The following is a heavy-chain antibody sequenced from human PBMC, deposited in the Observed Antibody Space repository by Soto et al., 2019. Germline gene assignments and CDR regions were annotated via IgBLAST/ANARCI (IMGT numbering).Heavy chain of an antibody. CDR1: GYTFTSYG. Sequence: QVQLVQSGAEVKKPGASVKVSCKASGYTFTSYGISWVRQAPGQGLEWMGWISAYNGNTNYAQKLQGRVTMTTDTSTGTGYMELRSLRSDDTAVYFWGRGPFPRVWELPYNWFDPWGQGTLVTVSS. V-gene: IGHV1-18*04. D-gene: IGHD1-26*01. J-gene: IGHJ5*02. CDR3: GRGPFPRVWELPYNWFDP. CDR2: ISAYNGNT.